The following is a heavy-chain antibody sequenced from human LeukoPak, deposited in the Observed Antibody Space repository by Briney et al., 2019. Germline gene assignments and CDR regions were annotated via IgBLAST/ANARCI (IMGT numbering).Heavy chain of an antibody. CDR3: AREVDHGTNWFDP. D-gene: IGHD5-12*01. Sequence: PSETLSLTCTVSGGSISSGGYYRSWIRQPPGKGLEWIGYIYHSGSTYYNPSLKSRVTISVDRSKNQFSLKLSSVTAADTAVYYCAREVDHGTNWFDPWGQGTLVTVSS. CDR2: IYHSGST. J-gene: IGHJ5*02. CDR1: GGSISSGGYY. V-gene: IGHV4-30-2*01.